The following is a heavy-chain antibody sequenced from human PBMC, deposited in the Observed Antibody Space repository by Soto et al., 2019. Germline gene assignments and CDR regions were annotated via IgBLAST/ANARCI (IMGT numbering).Heavy chain of an antibody. J-gene: IGHJ4*02. Sequence: QVQLVQSGAEVKKPGSSVKVSCKTSGGTFSTYGINWVRQAPGQGLEWVGGIIPISGTASYAQRFQGRVTITADESTSTDYMELSSLRSEDTAVYYCARVMRVYAIRGDLDYWGQGTLVTVSS. CDR2: IIPISGTA. CDR1: GGTFSTYG. V-gene: IGHV1-69*01. D-gene: IGHD2-8*01. CDR3: ARVMRVYAIRGDLDY.